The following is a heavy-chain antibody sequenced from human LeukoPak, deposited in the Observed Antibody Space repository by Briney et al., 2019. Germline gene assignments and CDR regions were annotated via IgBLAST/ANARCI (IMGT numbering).Heavy chain of an antibody. CDR3: ASTLDIVATIEGDY. Sequence: PGGSLRLSCAASGFTVSSNYMSWVRQAPGKGLEWVSVIYSGGSTYYADSVKGRFTISRDNAKNSLYLQMNSLRAEDTAVYYCASTLDIVATIEGDYWGQGTLVTVSS. J-gene: IGHJ4*02. D-gene: IGHD5-12*01. V-gene: IGHV3-53*01. CDR2: IYSGGST. CDR1: GFTVSSNY.